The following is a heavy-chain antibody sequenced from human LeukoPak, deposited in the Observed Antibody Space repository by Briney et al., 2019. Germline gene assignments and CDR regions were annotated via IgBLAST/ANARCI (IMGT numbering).Heavy chain of an antibody. CDR2: IYTSGST. D-gene: IGHD2-15*01. Sequence: SQTLSLTCTVSDGSISSGSYYWSWIRQPAGKGLEWIGRIYTSGSTNYNPSLKSRVTISVDTSKNQFSLKLSSVTAADTAVYYCTRDLSGTFDYWGQGTLVTVSS. V-gene: IGHV4-61*02. J-gene: IGHJ4*02. CDR1: DGSISSGSYY. CDR3: TRDLSGTFDY.